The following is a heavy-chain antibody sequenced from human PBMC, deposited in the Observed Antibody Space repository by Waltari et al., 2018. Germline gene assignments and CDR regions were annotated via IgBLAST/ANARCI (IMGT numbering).Heavy chain of an antibody. CDR2: IEPDDSET. J-gene: IGHJ4*02. D-gene: IGHD3-22*01. CDR3: ARGYYDSSVQFDY. V-gene: IGHV5-51*01. CDR1: GYSFTSYW. Sequence: EVQLVQSGAEVKKPGESLKISCKGSGYSFTSYWIGWVRQMPGKGLGWMRIIEPDDSETRNSPSIQGQVAISAGKSISTAYLQWSSLKASDTAMYYCARGYYDSSVQFDYWGQGTLVTVSS.